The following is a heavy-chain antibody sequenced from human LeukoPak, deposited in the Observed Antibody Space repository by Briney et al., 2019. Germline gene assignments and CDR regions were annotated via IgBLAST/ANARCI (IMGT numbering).Heavy chain of an antibody. Sequence: PGGSLRLSCTTSGFLFPDYTINWFRQAPGKGLEWVALIRYDGTNTYYAASVKGRFTVSRDNSKNTLYLQMNSLRAEDTAVYYCARERDGMDVWGQGTTVTVSS. CDR3: ARERDGMDV. CDR1: GFLFPDYT. J-gene: IGHJ6*02. CDR2: IRYDGTNT. V-gene: IGHV3-30*02.